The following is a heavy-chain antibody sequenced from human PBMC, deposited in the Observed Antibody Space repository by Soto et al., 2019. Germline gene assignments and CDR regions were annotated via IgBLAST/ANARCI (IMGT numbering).Heavy chain of an antibody. V-gene: IGHV3-23*01. CDR3: AEDPQSSGWSYNWFDH. Sequence: GGSLRLSCAASGFTFSSYAMSWVRQAPGEGLEWVSTINDSGDNTYYADSVKGRFTISRDNSKNTLYLQINSLRAEDTAVYYCAEDPQSSGWSYNWFDHWGQGTLVTVSS. CDR1: GFTFSSYA. CDR2: INDSGDNT. D-gene: IGHD6-19*01. J-gene: IGHJ5*02.